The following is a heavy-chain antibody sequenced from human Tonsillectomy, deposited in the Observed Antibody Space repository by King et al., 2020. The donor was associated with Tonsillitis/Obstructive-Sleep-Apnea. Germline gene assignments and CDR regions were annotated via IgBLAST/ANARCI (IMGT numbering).Heavy chain of an antibody. CDR3: ARDPGHWLDP. CDR1: GFPFSSYG. D-gene: IGHD3-10*01. V-gene: IGHV3-30*01. Sequence: VQLVESGGGVVQPGRSLRLSCAASGFPFSSYGMHWVRQAPGKGLEWVVLVSYDGSNKYYADSVKGRFTIFRDNSKNTLYLQMNSLRAEDTTVYYCARDPGHWLDPWGQGTLVTVSS. CDR2: VSYDGSNK. J-gene: IGHJ5*02.